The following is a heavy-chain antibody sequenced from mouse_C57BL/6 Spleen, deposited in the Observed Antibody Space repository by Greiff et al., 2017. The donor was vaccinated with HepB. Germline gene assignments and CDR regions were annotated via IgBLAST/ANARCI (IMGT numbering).Heavy chain of an antibody. J-gene: IGHJ1*03. V-gene: IGHV7-3*01. CDR2: IRNKANGYTT. CDR3: ARSPLITTVVAHWYFDV. D-gene: IGHD1-1*01. CDR1: GFTFTDYY. Sequence: EVQLVESGGGLVQPGGSLSLSCAASGFTFTDYYMSWVRQPPGKALEWLGFIRNKANGYTTEYSASVKGRFTISRDNSQSILYLQMNALRAEDSATYYCARSPLITTVVAHWYFDVWGTGTTVTVSS.